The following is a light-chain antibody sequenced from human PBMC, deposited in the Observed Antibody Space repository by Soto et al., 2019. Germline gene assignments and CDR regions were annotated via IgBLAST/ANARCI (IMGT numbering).Light chain of an antibody. J-gene: IGLJ1*01. V-gene: IGLV1-51*02. CDR3: GTWDSSLSAAYV. Sequence: QSVLTQPPSVFAAPGQKVTISCSGSSSNIGNSYVSWYQQLPGTAPKLLIYENNKRPSGIPDRFSGSKSGTSATLGITGLQTGDEADYYCGTWDSSLSAAYVFGTGTKLTVL. CDR1: SSNIGNSY. CDR2: ENN.